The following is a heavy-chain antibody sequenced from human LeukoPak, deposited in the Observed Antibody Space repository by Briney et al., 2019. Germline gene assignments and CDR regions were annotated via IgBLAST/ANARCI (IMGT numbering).Heavy chain of an antibody. Sequence: SETLSLTCAVYGGSFSGYYWSWIRQPPGKGLEWIGEINHSGSTNYNPSLKSRVTISVDTSKNQFPLKLSSVTAADTAVYYCARLGSSGWYYFDYWGQGTLVTVSS. CDR3: ARLGSSGWYYFDY. D-gene: IGHD6-19*01. CDR2: INHSGST. V-gene: IGHV4-34*01. CDR1: GGSFSGYY. J-gene: IGHJ4*02.